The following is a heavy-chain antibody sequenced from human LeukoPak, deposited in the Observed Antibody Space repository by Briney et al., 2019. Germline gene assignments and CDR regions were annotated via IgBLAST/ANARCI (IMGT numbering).Heavy chain of an antibody. V-gene: IGHV4-59*01. CDR1: GGPISSYY. D-gene: IGHD3-16*01. CDR3: ARGGILDAFDI. J-gene: IGHJ3*02. CDR2: IYYSGST. Sequence: SETLSLTCTVSGGPISSYYWSWIRQPPGKGLEWIGYIYYSGSTNYNPSLKSRVTISVDTSKNQFSLKLSSVTAADTAVYYCARGGILDAFDIWGQGTMVTVSS.